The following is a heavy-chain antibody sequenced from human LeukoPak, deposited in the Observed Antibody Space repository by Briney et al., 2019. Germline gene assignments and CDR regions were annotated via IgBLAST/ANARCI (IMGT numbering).Heavy chain of an antibody. V-gene: IGHV3-21*01. CDR1: GFTFSSYG. Sequence: GGSLRLSCAASGFTFSSYGMYWVRQAPGKGLEWVSSISSSSSYIYYADSVKGRFTISRDNAKNSLYLQMNSLRVEDTAVYYCARDQATGTTGYDYWGQGTLVTVSS. CDR2: ISSSSSYI. CDR3: ARDQATGTTGYDY. D-gene: IGHD1-1*01. J-gene: IGHJ4*02.